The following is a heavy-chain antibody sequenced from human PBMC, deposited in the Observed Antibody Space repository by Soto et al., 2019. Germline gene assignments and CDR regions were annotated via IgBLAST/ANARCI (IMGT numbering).Heavy chain of an antibody. CDR3: ARLVYDTRLNYMYFDF. Sequence: RSLTCAVSGVSISSGNWWTWVRQTPQRGLEYIGEIFHDGTANYYPSFERRVAISVDTSKNQFSLKLTSVTAADTAIYFCARLVYDTRLNYMYFDFWGQGALVTVSS. D-gene: IGHD2-8*01. CDR1: GVSISSGNW. CDR2: IFHDGTA. J-gene: IGHJ4*02. V-gene: IGHV4-4*01.